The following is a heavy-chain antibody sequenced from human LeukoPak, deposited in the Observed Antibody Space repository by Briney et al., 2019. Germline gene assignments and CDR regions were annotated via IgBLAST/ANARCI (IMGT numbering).Heavy chain of an antibody. CDR3: ATKEPSTSGWYGWFDP. CDR1: GFTFNRDW. V-gene: IGHV3-7*01. J-gene: IGHJ5*02. CDR2: IKEDGSEK. Sequence: GGSLRLSCAASGFTFNRDWTAWVRQAPGKGLEWVANIKEDGSEKNYVDSVKGRFTISRDNAENSVYLQMNDLRAEDTGVYYCATKEPSTSGWYGWFDPWGQGTLVTVSS. D-gene: IGHD6-19*01.